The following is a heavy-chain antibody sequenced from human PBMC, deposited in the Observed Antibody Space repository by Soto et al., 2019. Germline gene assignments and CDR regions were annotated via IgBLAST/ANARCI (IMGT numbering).Heavy chain of an antibody. V-gene: IGHV4-61*01. CDR2: IYYSGST. D-gene: IGHD3-10*01. CDR1: GGSVSSGSHY. CDR3: ARGYYGSESGGYYFDY. J-gene: IGHJ4*02. Sequence: PSLTCTVSGGSVSSGSHYWSWIRQPPGKGLEWIGYIYYSGSTNYNPSLKGRVIISVDTSKNQFSLKLSSVTAADTAVYYCARGYYGSESGGYYFDYWGQGTLVPVSS.